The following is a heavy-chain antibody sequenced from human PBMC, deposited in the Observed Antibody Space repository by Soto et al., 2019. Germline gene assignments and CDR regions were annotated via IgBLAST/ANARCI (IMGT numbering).Heavy chain of an antibody. D-gene: IGHD6-13*01. Sequence: ASVKVSCKASGYTFTSYGISWVRQAPGQGLEWMGWISAYNGNTNYAQKLQGRVTMTTDTSTSTAYMELRSLRSDDTAVYYCARDPRDSSSWYWSFDLWGRGTLVTGSS. CDR2: ISAYNGNT. CDR1: GYTFTSYG. J-gene: IGHJ2*01. V-gene: IGHV1-18*01. CDR3: ARDPRDSSSWYWSFDL.